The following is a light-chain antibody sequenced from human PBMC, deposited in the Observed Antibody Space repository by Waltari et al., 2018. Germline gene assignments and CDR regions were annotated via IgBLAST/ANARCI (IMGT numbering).Light chain of an antibody. CDR3: SSYTHGGPWV. J-gene: IGLJ2*01. CDR1: SGYIGSYAL. CDR2: EFD. Sequence: SALTQPAPVFASPGPSSPISCTGSSGYIGSYALVAWYQPHPGKAPHLLIYEFDKRPAGVPWRFSGSNSGNAASLTVSGIQPGDECHYFCSSYTHGGPWVFGGGTLLTVL. V-gene: IGLV2-23*02.